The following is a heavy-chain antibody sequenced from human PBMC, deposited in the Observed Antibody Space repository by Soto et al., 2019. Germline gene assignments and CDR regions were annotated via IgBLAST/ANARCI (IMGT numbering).Heavy chain of an antibody. V-gene: IGHV3-23*01. CDR1: GFTFSTYA. CDR3: AKAIGIWGYFDL. J-gene: IGHJ2*01. D-gene: IGHD3-16*01. CDR2: ISAGGGST. Sequence: VQLLESGGGLAQPGGSLRLSCAASGFTFSTYAMGWVRQAPGKGLEWVSAISAGGGSTYYADSVKGRFTISRDNSHNTLYLQMHSLRAEETAVYYCAKAIGIWGYFDLWGRGTLVTVSS.